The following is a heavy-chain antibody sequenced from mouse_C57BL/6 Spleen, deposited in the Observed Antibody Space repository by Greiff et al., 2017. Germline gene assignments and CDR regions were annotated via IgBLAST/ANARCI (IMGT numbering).Heavy chain of an antibody. Sequence: EVHLVESGGGLVKPGGSLKLSCAASGFTFSSYTMSWVRQTPEKRLEWVATISGGGGNTYYPDSVKGRFTISRDNANNTLYLQMSRLRSEDTALYYCTRHGGYGAMDYWGQGTSVTVSS. CDR1: GFTFSSYT. D-gene: IGHD2-2*01. V-gene: IGHV5-9*01. J-gene: IGHJ4*01. CDR3: TRHGGYGAMDY. CDR2: ISGGGGNT.